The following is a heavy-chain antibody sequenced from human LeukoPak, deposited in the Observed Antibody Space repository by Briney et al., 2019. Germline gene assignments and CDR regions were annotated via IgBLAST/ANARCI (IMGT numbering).Heavy chain of an antibody. CDR3: ARARSRITFGGIRHAFDI. CDR2: IIPLLGIT. J-gene: IGHJ3*02. Sequence: SVKVSCKASGDTSGSYAMNWVRQAPGQGLEWVARIIPLLGITNHAQKLQGRVTVNADTSTNTVYMELSSLRPDDTAVYHCARARSRITFGGIRHAFDIWGQGTLVTVSS. D-gene: IGHD3-16*01. CDR1: GDTSGSYA. V-gene: IGHV1-69*04.